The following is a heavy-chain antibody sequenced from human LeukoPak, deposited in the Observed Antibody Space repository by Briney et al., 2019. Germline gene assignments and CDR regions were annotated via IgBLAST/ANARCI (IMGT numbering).Heavy chain of an antibody. Sequence: ASVTVSCTASGYTFTGYYMHWVRQAPGQGLEWMGWINPDSGDTKYAQKFQGWVTMTRDTSISTAYMEMSRPRSDDTAVYYCARDYCGGGSCYDYWGQGTLVTVSS. J-gene: IGHJ4*02. D-gene: IGHD2-15*01. CDR1: GYTFTGYY. CDR2: INPDSGDT. V-gene: IGHV1-2*04. CDR3: ARDYCGGGSCYDY.